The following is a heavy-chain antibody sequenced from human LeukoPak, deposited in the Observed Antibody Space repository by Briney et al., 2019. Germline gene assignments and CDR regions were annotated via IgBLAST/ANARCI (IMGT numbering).Heavy chain of an antibody. CDR2: ISGSGGST. D-gene: IGHD3-10*01. Sequence: GGSLRLSCAASGFTFSSYAMSWVRQAPGKGLEWVSAISGSGGSTYYADSVKGRFTISRDNSKNTLYLQMNSPRAEDTAVYYCAKYYYGSGSSLPASWFDPWGQGTLVTVSS. CDR3: AKYYYGSGSSLPASWFDP. V-gene: IGHV3-23*01. CDR1: GFTFSSYA. J-gene: IGHJ5*02.